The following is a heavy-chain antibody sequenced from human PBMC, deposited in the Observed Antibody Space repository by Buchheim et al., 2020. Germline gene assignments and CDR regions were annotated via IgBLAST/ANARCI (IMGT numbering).Heavy chain of an antibody. V-gene: IGHV3-21*01. Sequence: EVQLVESGGGLVKPGGSLRLSCAASGFTFSSYSMNWVRQAPGKGLEWVSSISSSSSYIYYADSVKGRFTISRDNAKNSLDLQMNSLRAEDTAVYYCARASGTNGYYYGMDVWGQGTT. D-gene: IGHD3-10*01. CDR3: ARASGTNGYYYGMDV. J-gene: IGHJ6*02. CDR2: ISSSSSYI. CDR1: GFTFSSYS.